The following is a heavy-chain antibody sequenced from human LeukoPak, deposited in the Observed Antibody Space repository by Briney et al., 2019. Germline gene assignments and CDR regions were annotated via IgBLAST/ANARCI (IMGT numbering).Heavy chain of an antibody. CDR3: ARSYYYDSSGYYFYFVY. V-gene: IGHV1-69*01. CDR2: SIPIFGTA. CDR1: GGTFSSYA. Sequence: GSSVKVSCKASGGTFSSYAISWVRQAPGQGLEWMGGSIPIFGTANYAQKFKGRVTITADESTSTAYMELSSLRSEDTAVYYCARSYYYDSSGYYFYFVYWGQGTLVTVSS. J-gene: IGHJ4*02. D-gene: IGHD3-22*01.